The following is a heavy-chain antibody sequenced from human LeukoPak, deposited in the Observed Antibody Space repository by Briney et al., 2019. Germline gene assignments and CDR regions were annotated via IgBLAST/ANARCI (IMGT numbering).Heavy chain of an antibody. CDR3: ARVRGLGVITPYLDY. D-gene: IGHD3-16*02. J-gene: IGHJ4*02. CDR1: GGSISSNH. V-gene: IGHV4-59*08. Sequence: SETLSLTCTVSGGSISSNHWSWIRQPPGKGLEWIGCISYRGSTNYNASLKGRVTMSVDSSKNQFALKLSSVTAADTAVYYCARVRGLGVITPYLDYWGQGTLVTVSS. CDR2: ISYRGST.